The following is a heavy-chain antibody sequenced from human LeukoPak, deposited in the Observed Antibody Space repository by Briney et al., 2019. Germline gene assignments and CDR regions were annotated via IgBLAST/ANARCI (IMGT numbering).Heavy chain of an antibody. CDR2: INSDGSST. CDR3: ARGGVTTVTTGRLDY. D-gene: IGHD4-17*01. V-gene: IGHV3-74*01. Sequence: GGSLRLSCAASGFTFSSYWMHWVRQAPGKGLVWVSRINSDGSSTSYADSVKGRFTISRDSAKNTLYLQMNSLRAEDTAVYYCARGGVTTVTTGRLDYWGQGTLVTVSS. CDR1: GFTFSSYW. J-gene: IGHJ4*02.